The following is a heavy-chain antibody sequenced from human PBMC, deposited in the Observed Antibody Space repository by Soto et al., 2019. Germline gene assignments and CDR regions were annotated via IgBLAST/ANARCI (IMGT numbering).Heavy chain of an antibody. J-gene: IGHJ5*02. D-gene: IGHD6-13*01. V-gene: IGHV4-61*01. Sequence: SETLSLTCSVSGDSVSSRNYFWSWVRQPPGKGLEWIGYIFNSGNINYNPSLKSRVIISVDTSKNQFSLNLSSVTAADTAIYYCARGNVAASGTHFDPWGQGALVTVLL. CDR2: IFNSGNI. CDR1: GDSVSSRNYF. CDR3: ARGNVAASGTHFDP.